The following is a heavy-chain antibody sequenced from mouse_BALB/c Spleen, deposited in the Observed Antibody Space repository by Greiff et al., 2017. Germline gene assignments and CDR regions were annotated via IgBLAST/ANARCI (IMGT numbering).Heavy chain of an antibody. Sequence: DVKLQESGPDLVKPSQSLSLTCTVTGYSITSGYSWHWIRQFPGNKLEWMGYIHYSGSTNYNPSLKSRISITRDTSKNQFFLQLNSVTTEDTATYYCARSRRSIYYGYDGWFAYWGQGTLVTVSA. J-gene: IGHJ3*01. CDR1: GYSITSGYS. CDR3: ARSRRSIYYGYDGWFAY. CDR2: IHYSGST. V-gene: IGHV3-1*02. D-gene: IGHD2-2*01.